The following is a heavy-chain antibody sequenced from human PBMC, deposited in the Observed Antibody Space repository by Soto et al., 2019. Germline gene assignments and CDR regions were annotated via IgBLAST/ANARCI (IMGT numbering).Heavy chain of an antibody. J-gene: IGHJ6*02. CDR1: GFTFTSSA. Sequence: SVKVSCKASGFTFTSSAVQWVRQARGQRLEWIGWIVVGSGNTNYAQKFQERVTITRDMSTSTAYMELSSLRSEDTAVYYCAAGRNYYDSSGYSVPYYYGMDGWGQGNTVTVSS. V-gene: IGHV1-58*01. D-gene: IGHD3-22*01. CDR2: IVVGSGNT. CDR3: AAGRNYYDSSGYSVPYYYGMDG.